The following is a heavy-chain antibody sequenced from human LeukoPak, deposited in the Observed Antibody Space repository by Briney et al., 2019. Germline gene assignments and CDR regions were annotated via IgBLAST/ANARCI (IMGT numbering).Heavy chain of an antibody. J-gene: IGHJ4*02. D-gene: IGHD6-13*01. Sequence: GGSLRLSXAASGFTFSSYEMNWVRQAPGKGLEWVSYISGSGSTIYYADSVKGRFTISRDNAKNSLYLQMNSLRAEDTAVYYCARRQHFDYWGQGTLVTVSS. CDR1: GFTFSSYE. CDR2: ISGSGSTI. CDR3: ARRQHFDY. V-gene: IGHV3-48*03.